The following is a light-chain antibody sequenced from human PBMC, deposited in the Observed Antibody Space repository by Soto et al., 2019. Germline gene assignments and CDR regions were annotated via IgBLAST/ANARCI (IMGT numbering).Light chain of an antibody. CDR3: SSYTDSSYYV. CDR2: QVT. CDR1: SSDLASYNC. J-gene: IGLJ1*01. V-gene: IGLV2-14*01. Sequence: QSALTQPASVSGSPGQSITISCTGTSSDLASYNCVSWYQQQPGTAPKLMIYQVTNRPSGVSNRFSGSRSGNTASLTISGLQAEDEADYYCSSYTDSSYYVFGTGTKLTVL.